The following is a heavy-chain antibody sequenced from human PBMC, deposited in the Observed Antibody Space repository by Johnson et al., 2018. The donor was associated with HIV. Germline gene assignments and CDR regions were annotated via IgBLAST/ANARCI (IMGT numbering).Heavy chain of an antibody. J-gene: IGHJ3*02. CDR2: ISGSGGST. Sequence: VQLVESGGGMVQPGGSLRLSCAASGLTVSTNYMSWVRQAPGRGLEWVSAISGSGGSTYYADSVKGRFTISRDNSKNTLYLQMNSLRAEDTAVYYCAKVGSGWYDPHDAFDIWGQGTMVTVSS. D-gene: IGHD6-19*01. CDR1: GLTVSTNY. V-gene: IGHV3-23*04. CDR3: AKVGSGWYDPHDAFDI.